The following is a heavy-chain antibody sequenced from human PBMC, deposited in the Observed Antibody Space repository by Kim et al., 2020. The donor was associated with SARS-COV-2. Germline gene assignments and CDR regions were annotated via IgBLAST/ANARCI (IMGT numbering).Heavy chain of an antibody. Sequence: TYYADSVKGRFTISRHNSKNTLYLQMNSLRAEDTAVYYCARGMVRGVLDYWGQGTLVTVSS. CDR3: ARGMVRGVLDY. D-gene: IGHD3-10*01. J-gene: IGHJ4*02. CDR2: T. V-gene: IGHV3-53*04.